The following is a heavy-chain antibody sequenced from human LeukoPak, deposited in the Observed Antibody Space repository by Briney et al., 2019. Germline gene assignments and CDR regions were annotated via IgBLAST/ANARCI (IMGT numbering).Heavy chain of an antibody. V-gene: IGHV3-9*01. CDR3: AKGTNLNIVVVVDVQFDYGMDV. CDR2: ISWNGDNI. D-gene: IGHD2-15*01. Sequence: GRSLRLSCAASGFTFDDYALHWVRQAPGKGLEWVSAISWNGDNIGYADSVKGRFTVSRDNAKNSLYLQMNSLRAEDTALYYCAKGTNLNIVVVVDVQFDYGMDVWGQGTTVTVSS. CDR1: GFTFDDYA. J-gene: IGHJ6*02.